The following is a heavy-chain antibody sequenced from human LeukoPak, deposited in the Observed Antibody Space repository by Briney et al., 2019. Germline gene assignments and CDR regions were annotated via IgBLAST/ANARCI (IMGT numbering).Heavy chain of an antibody. D-gene: IGHD6-19*01. J-gene: IGHJ4*02. CDR1: GFIFATSA. CDR3: AREYGQWLALDY. CDR2: IVVGSGHT. V-gene: IGHV1-58*01. Sequence: ASVKVSCKASGFIFATSAVQWVRQARGQRLEWIGWIVVGSGHTNYAQKFQGRVTITADESTSTAYMELSSLRSEDTAVYYCAREYGQWLALDYWGQGTLVTVSS.